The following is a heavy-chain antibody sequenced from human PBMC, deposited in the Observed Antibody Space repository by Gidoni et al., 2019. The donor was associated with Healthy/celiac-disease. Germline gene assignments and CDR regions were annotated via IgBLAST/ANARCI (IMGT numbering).Heavy chain of an antibody. CDR1: GGTFSSYT. CDR3: ARGNLDEYYDSSGYYYYFDY. CDR2: IIPILGIA. Sequence: QVQLVQSGAEVKKPGSSVKVSCKASGGTFSSYTISWVRQAPGQGLEWMGRIIPILGIANYAQKFQGRVTITADKSTSTAYMELSSLRSEDTAVYYCARGNLDEYYDSSGYYYYFDYWGQGTLVTVSS. D-gene: IGHD3-22*01. J-gene: IGHJ4*02. V-gene: IGHV1-69*02.